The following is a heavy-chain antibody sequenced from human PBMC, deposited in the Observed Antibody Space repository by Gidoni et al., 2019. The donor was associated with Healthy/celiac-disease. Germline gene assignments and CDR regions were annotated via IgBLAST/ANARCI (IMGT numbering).Heavy chain of an antibody. J-gene: IGHJ6*03. Sequence: EVQLVESGGGLVQPGGSLKLSCAASGFTFSGSAMHWVRQASGKGLEWVGRIRSKANSYATAYAASVKGRFTISRDDSKNTAYLQMNSLKTEDTAVYYCTIRFLEWLPPDYYYYMDVWGKGTTVTVSS. V-gene: IGHV3-73*02. CDR2: IRSKANSYAT. CDR3: TIRFLEWLPPDYYYYMDV. D-gene: IGHD3-3*01. CDR1: GFTFSGSA.